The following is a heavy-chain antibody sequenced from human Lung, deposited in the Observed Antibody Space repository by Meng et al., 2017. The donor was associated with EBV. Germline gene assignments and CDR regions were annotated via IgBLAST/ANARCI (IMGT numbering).Heavy chain of an antibody. CDR1: GDSVSSNSSA. CDR2: TYYRSKWYN. V-gene: IGHV6-1*01. CDR3: ARGATSVFDL. Sequence: GLLTQSGPGSVMPSKTPSIYSAISGDSVSSNSSAWNWIRQPPTRGLEWLGRTYYRSKWYNDYAVSVKSRITINQDTSKNQFSLQLNSVTPEDTAVYYCARGATSVFDLWGRGTLVTVSS. J-gene: IGHJ2*01.